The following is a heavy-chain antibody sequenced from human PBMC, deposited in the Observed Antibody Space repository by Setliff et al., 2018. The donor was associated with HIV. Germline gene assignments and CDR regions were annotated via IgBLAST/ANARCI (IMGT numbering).Heavy chain of an antibody. V-gene: IGHV4-61*09. D-gene: IGHD2-21*02. Sequence: SETLSLTCTVSGGSISSGSYYWSWIRQPAGKGLEWIGHIYTSGSTNYNPSLKSRVTISVDTSKNQFSLNLNSVTAADTAVYYCARGQGCGGGCHYAFEMWGQGTMVTVSS. CDR2: IYTSGST. CDR3: ARGQGCGGGCHYAFEM. CDR1: GGSISSGSYY. J-gene: IGHJ3*02.